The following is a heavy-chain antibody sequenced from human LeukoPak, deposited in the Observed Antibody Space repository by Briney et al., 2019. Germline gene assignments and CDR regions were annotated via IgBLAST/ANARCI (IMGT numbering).Heavy chain of an antibody. V-gene: IGHV1-18*01. J-gene: IGHJ4*02. Sequence: GASVTVSCKASGYTFTSYGISWVRQAPGQGLEWMEWISAYDGNTNYAQKLQGRVTMTTDTSTSTAYMELRSLRSDDTAVYYCARDSPSGSFDYWGQGTLVTVSS. CDR3: ARDSPSGSFDY. CDR2: ISAYDGNT. CDR1: GYTFTSYG. D-gene: IGHD3-3*01.